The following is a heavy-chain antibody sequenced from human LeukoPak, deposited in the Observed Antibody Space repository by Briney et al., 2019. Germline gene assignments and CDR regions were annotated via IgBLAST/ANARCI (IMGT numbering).Heavy chain of an antibody. Sequence: GGSLRLSCAASGFTFSSYAMHWVRQAPGKGLEYVSAISSNGGSTYYADSVKGRFTISRDNSKNTLYLQMGSLRAEDMAVYYCASDSSSWQTDWYFDLWGRGTLVTVSS. J-gene: IGHJ2*01. V-gene: IGHV3-64*02. D-gene: IGHD6-13*01. CDR3: ASDSSSWQTDWYFDL. CDR2: ISSNGGST. CDR1: GFTFSSYA.